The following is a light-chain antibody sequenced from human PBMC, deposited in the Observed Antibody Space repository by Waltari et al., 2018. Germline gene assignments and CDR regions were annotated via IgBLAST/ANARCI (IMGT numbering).Light chain of an antibody. CDR2: RNN. CDR3: AAWDDSLSGRV. CDR1: SSNIGSNS. V-gene: IGLV1-47*01. Sequence: QSVLTQPPSASGTPGQRVTISCSGSSSNIGSNSVYWYQQLPGTAPTLLIYRNNPLPSGVPDRFSGSKSGTSASLAISGLRSEDEADYYCAAWDDSLSGRVFGGGTKLTVL. J-gene: IGLJ3*02.